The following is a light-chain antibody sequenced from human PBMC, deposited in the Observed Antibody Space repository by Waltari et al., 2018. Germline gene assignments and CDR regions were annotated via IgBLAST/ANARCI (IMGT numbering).Light chain of an antibody. Sequence: SYELTQPLSVSVALGKTARITCGGNNIGSKNVHWYQQKPGQAPVLVIYRDSNRPSGIPERFSGSNSGNTATLTISRAQAGDEADYYCQVWDSSTAVFGSGTKVTVL. CDR1: NIGSKN. V-gene: IGLV3-9*01. J-gene: IGLJ6*01. CDR3: QVWDSSTAV. CDR2: RDS.